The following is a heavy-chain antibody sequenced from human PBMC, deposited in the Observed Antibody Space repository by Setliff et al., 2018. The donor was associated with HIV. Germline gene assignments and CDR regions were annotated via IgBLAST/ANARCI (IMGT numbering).Heavy chain of an antibody. CDR2: IYYSGST. V-gene: IGHV4-39*01. CDR1: GGSIKSSSDY. J-gene: IGHJ4*01. D-gene: IGHD3-10*01. CDR3: ARLAEDYYDSGTWEVDY. Sequence: SETLSLTCTVSGGSIKSSSDYWGWIRQPPGKGLEWIGTIYYSGSTYYNPSLKSRVTITVDTSKNQFSLKLSSVTAADTTVYYCARLAEDYYDSGTWEVDYWAHGTLVTVSS.